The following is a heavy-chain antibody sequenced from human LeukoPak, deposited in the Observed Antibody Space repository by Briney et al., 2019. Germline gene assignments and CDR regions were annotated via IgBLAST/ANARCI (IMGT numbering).Heavy chain of an antibody. CDR3: AKVRRSVAYDY. Sequence: GGSLRLSCAASGFTFSSYAMSWVRQAPGKGLEWVSSIESPRDIYYAGSVKGRFTISREDAENSVHFQMNNLRVEDTAIYYCAKVRRSVAYDYWGRGTLVTVSS. V-gene: IGHV3-23*05. J-gene: IGHJ4*02. CDR1: GFTFSSYA. D-gene: IGHD3-10*01. CDR2: IESPRDI.